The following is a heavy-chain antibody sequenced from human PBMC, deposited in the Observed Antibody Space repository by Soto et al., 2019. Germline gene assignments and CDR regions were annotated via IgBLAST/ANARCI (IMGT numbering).Heavy chain of an antibody. CDR1: GFTFSSHS. J-gene: IGHJ6*03. D-gene: IGHD2-2*01. CDR3: ARVVPAAMPKGPHYYYYMDV. CDR2: ISGSGGRT. V-gene: IGHV3-23*01. Sequence: PGGSLRLSCAASGFTFSSHSMTWVRQAPGKGLEWVSGISGSGGRTYYADSARGRFTISRDNSKNMLYLQMNSLRAEDTAVYYCARVVPAAMPKGPHYYYYMDVWGKGTTVTVSS.